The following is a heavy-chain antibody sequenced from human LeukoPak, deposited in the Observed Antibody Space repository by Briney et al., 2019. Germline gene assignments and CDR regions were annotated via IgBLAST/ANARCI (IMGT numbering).Heavy chain of an antibody. Sequence: GASVKVSCKASGYTFTSYGISWVRQAPGQGLEWMGWISAYNGNTNYAQKLQGRVTMTTDTSTSTAYMELRSLRSDDTAVYYCAREPWAGSSSWYVAGEDYYYGMDVWGQGTTVTVSS. CDR3: AREPWAGSSSWYVAGEDYYYGMDV. V-gene: IGHV1-18*01. J-gene: IGHJ6*02. CDR2: ISAYNGNT. CDR1: GYTFTSYG. D-gene: IGHD6-13*01.